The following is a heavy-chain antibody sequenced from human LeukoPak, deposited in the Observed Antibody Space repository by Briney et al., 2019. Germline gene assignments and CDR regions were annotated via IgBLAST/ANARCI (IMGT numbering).Heavy chain of an antibody. D-gene: IGHD2-15*01. J-gene: IGHJ4*02. CDR1: GFTFSSYG. V-gene: IGHV3-30*02. CDR3: AKGSPSDIVVVVAARKPFDY. Sequence: GGSLRLSCAASGFTFSSYGMHWVRQAPGKGLEWVAFIRYDGSNKYYADSVKGRFTISRDNPKNTLYLQMNSLRAEDTAVYYCAKGSPSDIVVVVAARKPFDYWGQGTLVTVSS. CDR2: IRYDGSNK.